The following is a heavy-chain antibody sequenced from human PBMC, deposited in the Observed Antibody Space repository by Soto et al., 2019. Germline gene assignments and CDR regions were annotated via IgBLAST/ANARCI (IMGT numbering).Heavy chain of an antibody. V-gene: IGHV3-11*01. Sequence: QVQLVESGGGLVKPGGSLRLSCAASGFTFSDYYMSWIRQAPGKGLEWLSYISFSGGTIYNAVSVKGRFSIARDNAKNSLYLQLSSLRAEDTAVYFCARERARVFDSWGQGTLVTVSS. CDR3: ARERARVFDS. CDR1: GFTFSDYY. J-gene: IGHJ4*02. CDR2: ISFSGGTI.